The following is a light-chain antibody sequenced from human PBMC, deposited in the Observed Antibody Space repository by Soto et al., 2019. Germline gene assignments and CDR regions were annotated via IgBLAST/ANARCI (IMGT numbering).Light chain of an antibody. Sequence: PGERFTLSFRASQSVSNTYLTCYQQKPGQAPRLLMYGASSRATGISDRFSGSGSGTDFTLTISRLEPEDFAVYYCQHYVSPPITFGQGTRLEIK. CDR3: QHYVSPPIT. V-gene: IGKV3-20*01. CDR2: GAS. CDR1: QSVSNTY. J-gene: IGKJ5*01.